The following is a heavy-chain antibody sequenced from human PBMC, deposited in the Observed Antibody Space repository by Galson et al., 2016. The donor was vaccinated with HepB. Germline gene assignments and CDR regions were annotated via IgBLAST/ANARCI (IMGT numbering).Heavy chain of an antibody. CDR1: GFTFSSYG. J-gene: IGHJ4*02. CDR3: VRNSFLGGDYSVDY. D-gene: IGHD4-17*01. Sequence: SLRLSCAASGFTFSSYGMHWVRQAPGKGLEWVAVIWYDGSNKYYADSVKGRFTISRDNAKNSLYLQMNSLRAEDTAVYYCVRNSFLGGDYSVDYWGQGILVTVSS. CDR2: IWYDGSNK. V-gene: IGHV3-33*01.